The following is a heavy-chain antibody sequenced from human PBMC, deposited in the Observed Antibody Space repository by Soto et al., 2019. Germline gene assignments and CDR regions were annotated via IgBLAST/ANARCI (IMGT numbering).Heavy chain of an antibody. Sequence: GFTFSSYGMHWVRQAPGKGLEWVAVIWYGGSNKYYADSVKGRFTISRDNAKNTLYLQMNSLRAEDTAVYYCARSPTTTPPWFDPWGQGTLVTVSS. CDR2: IWYGGSNK. CDR3: ARSPTTTPPWFDP. V-gene: IGHV3-33*01. D-gene: IGHD4-17*01. CDR1: GFTFSSYG. J-gene: IGHJ5*02.